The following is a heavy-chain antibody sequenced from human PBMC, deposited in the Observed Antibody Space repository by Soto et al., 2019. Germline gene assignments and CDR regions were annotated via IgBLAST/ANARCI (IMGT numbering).Heavy chain of an antibody. J-gene: IGHJ5*01. CDR3: ARDFGPLPGSLFAS. Sequence: ASVKVSWKASGYTFTSYGISWVRQAPGQGLEWMGWISAYNGNTNYAQKLQGRVTMTTDTSTSTAYMELRSLRSDDTAVYYCARDFGPLPGSLFASWGQRSLDTGSS. V-gene: IGHV1-18*01. D-gene: IGHD3-10*01. CDR1: GYTFTSYG. CDR2: ISAYNGNT.